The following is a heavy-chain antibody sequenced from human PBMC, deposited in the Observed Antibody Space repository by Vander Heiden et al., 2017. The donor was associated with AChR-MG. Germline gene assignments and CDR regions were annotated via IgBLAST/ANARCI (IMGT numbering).Heavy chain of an antibody. CDR3: ARLYPSPKIDFDY. J-gene: IGHJ4*02. CDR1: GGSFRGYY. V-gene: IGHV4-34*01. CDR2: INHSGST. Sequence: QVQLQQWGAGLLKPSETMSLTCAVYGGSFRGYYWSWIRQPPGKGLEWIGEINHSGSTNYNPSLKSRITISVDTSKNQFSLKLSSVTAADTAVYYCARLYPSPKIDFDYWGQGTLVTVSS.